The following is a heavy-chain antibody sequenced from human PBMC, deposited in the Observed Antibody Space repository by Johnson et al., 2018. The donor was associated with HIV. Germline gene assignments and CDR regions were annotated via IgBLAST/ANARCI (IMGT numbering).Heavy chain of an antibody. CDR2: IYSGGST. CDR1: GFTFSSYV. Sequence: VQLVESGGGVVQPGRSLRLSCAASGFTFSSYVMSWVRQAPGKGLEWVSVIYSGGSTYYADSVKGRFTISRDNSKNTLYLQMNSLRAEDTAVYYWASLSSSLFGAFDIWGQGTMVTVSS. D-gene: IGHD6-13*01. J-gene: IGHJ3*02. CDR3: ASLSSSLFGAFDI. V-gene: IGHV3-66*01.